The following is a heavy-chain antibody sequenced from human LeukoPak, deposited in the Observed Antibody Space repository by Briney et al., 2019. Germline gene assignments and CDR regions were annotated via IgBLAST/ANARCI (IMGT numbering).Heavy chain of an antibody. D-gene: IGHD6-13*01. V-gene: IGHV3-11*04. Sequence: GGSLRLSCAASGFTFSDYYMSWIRQAPGKGLEWVSYISSSGSTIYYADSVKGRFTISRDNAKNSLYLQMNSLRAEDTAVYYCARDIRRGMGIAAAGNDYWGQGTLVTVSS. CDR3: ARDIRRGMGIAAAGNDY. CDR2: ISSSGSTI. J-gene: IGHJ4*02. CDR1: GFTFSDYY.